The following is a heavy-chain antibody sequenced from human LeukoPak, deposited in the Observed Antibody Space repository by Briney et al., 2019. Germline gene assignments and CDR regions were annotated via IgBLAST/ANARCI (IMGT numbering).Heavy chain of an antibody. V-gene: IGHV3-21*01. Sequence: ETLSLTCTVSGGSMSSSSYYWGCIRQPPGKGLEWILSISVGATYIYYADSVKGRFTISRDDSKKSLYLQMNSLRADDTAIYYCATLNGVTRIGAGRRGFFDVWGQGTVVTVSS. CDR2: ISVGATYI. CDR1: GGSMSSSS. CDR3: ATLNGVTRIGAGRRGFFDV. D-gene: IGHD2-8*01. J-gene: IGHJ3*01.